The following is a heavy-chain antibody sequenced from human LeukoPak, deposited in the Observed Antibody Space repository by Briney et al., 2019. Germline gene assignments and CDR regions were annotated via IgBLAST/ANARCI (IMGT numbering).Heavy chain of an antibody. J-gene: IGHJ4*02. V-gene: IGHV4-4*07. D-gene: IGHD3-10*01. CDR3: AKYASGSLVV. CDR2: IYNTGST. Sequence: PSETLSLTCTVSGGSIISSYFWSWIRQPAGKGLEWIGRIYNTGSTDFNPSLKSRVTMSVDTSKNQFSLKLSSGTAADTAVYYCAKYASGSLVVWGKGTLVTVSS. CDR1: GGSIISSYF.